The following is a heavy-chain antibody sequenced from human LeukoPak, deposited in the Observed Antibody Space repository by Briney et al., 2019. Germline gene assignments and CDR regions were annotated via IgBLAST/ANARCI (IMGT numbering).Heavy chain of an antibody. Sequence: PSETLSLTCAVYGGSFSGYYWSWIRQPPGKGLEWIGEINHSGSTNYNPSLKSRVTISVDTSKNQFSLKLSSVTVADTAVYYCASLHYYDSSGYHEYDYWGQGTLVTVSS. CDR3: ASLHYYDSSGYHEYDY. V-gene: IGHV4-34*01. J-gene: IGHJ4*02. CDR1: GGSFSGYY. D-gene: IGHD3-22*01. CDR2: INHSGST.